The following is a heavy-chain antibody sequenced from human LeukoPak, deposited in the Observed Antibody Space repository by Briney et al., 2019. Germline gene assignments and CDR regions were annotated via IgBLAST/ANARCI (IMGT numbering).Heavy chain of an antibody. J-gene: IGHJ4*02. CDR2: IYYSGST. CDR1: GGSISSSSYY. CDR3: ARDGNYYDSSGYIDY. V-gene: IGHV4-39*02. Sequence: SETLSLTCTVSGGSISSSSYYWGWIRQPPGKGLEWIGSIYYSGSTYYNPSLKSRVTISVDTSKNQFSLKLSSVTAADTPVYYCARDGNYYDSSGYIDYWGQGTLVTVSS. D-gene: IGHD3-22*01.